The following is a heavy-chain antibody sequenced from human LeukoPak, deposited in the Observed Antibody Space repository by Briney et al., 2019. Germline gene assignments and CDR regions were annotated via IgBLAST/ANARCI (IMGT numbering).Heavy chain of an antibody. V-gene: IGHV3-30*04. CDR1: GFTFSSYA. J-gene: IGHJ5*02. D-gene: IGHD6-19*01. CDR3: ARDSLLGGSSGWFYWFDP. CDR2: ISYDGSNK. Sequence: GGSLRLSCAASGFTFSSYAMHWVRQAPGKGLEWVPVISYDGSNKYYADSVKGRFTISRDNSKNTLYLQMSSLRAEDTAVYYCARDSLLGGSSGWFYWFDPWGQGTLVTVSS.